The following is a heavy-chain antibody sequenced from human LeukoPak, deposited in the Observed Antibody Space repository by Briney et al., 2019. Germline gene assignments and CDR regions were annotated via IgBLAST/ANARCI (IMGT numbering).Heavy chain of an antibody. CDR1: GFAVSSNY. CDR3: ARDESPYPQAPDY. V-gene: IGHV3-53*01. CDR2: FYSGGST. Sequence: GGSLRLSCAASGFAVSSNYMSWVRQAPGKGLEWVSVFYSGGSTYCADSVKGRFTISRDDSKNTLYLAMNSLRAEDTAVYYCARDESPYPQAPDYWGQGTLVTVSS. J-gene: IGHJ4*02.